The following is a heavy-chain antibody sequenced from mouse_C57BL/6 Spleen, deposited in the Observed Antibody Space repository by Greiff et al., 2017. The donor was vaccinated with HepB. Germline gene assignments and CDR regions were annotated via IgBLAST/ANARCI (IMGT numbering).Heavy chain of an antibody. CDR3: ARSGDGNYASWFAY. J-gene: IGHJ3*01. CDR2: INPGSGGT. V-gene: IGHV1-54*01. Sequence: QVQLQQSGAELVRPGTSVKVSCKASGYAFTNYLIEWVKQRPGQGLEWIGVINPGSGGTNYNEKFKGKATLTEDKYSSTAYMQLSILTSADSAVYFCARSGDGNYASWFAYWGHGTLVTVSA. CDR1: GYAFTNYL. D-gene: IGHD2-1*01.